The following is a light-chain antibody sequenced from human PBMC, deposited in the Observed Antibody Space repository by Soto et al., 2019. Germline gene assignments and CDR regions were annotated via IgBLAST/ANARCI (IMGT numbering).Light chain of an antibody. J-gene: IGLJ2*01. Sequence: SYVLTQPPSVSVAPGQTARVSCGGNNIGGKTVHWYKQKPGQAPVLVVYDDTERPSGIPERFSGSNSGNTATLTISRVEAADEADYYCQVWDNRSDHVVFGGGTKLTVL. V-gene: IGLV3-21*02. CDR3: QVWDNRSDHVV. CDR1: NIGGKT. CDR2: DDT.